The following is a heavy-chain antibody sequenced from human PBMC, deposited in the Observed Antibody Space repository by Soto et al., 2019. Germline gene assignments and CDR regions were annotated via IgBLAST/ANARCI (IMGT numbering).Heavy chain of an antibody. D-gene: IGHD3-10*01. CDR3: AKDGRGSGSHYNSICY. Sequence: EVQLVESGGGLIQPGGSMKLSCAASGFTVGNNYMSWVRQAQGKGLEWVSLIYSTGTTKYADSVNGRFTVSRDNAKNTLYLQINSARAEDTAVYYCAKDGRGSGSHYNSICYWGQGTLVSVSS. CDR2: IYSTGTT. V-gene: IGHV3-53*01. CDR1: GFTVGNNY. J-gene: IGHJ4*02.